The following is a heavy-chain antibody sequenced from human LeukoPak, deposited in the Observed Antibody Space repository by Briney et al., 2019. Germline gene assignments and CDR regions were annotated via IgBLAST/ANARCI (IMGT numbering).Heavy chain of an antibody. J-gene: IGHJ5*02. CDR3: ARHRSQTYVWGGYRSPKNWFDP. Sequence: SETLSLTCAVYGGSFSGYYWSWIRQPPGKGLEWIGEINHSGSTNYNPSLKSRVTISVDTSKNQFSLKLSSVTAADTAVYYCARHRSQTYVWGGYRSPKNWFDPWGQGTLVTVS. CDR1: GGSFSGYY. D-gene: IGHD3-16*02. CDR2: INHSGST. V-gene: IGHV4-34*01.